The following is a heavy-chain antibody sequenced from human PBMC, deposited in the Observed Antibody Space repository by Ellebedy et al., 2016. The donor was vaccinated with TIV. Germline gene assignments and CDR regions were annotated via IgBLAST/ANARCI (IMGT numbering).Heavy chain of an antibody. J-gene: IGHJ5*02. CDR2: IFSNDEK. D-gene: IGHD3-16*01. Sequence: SGPTLVKPTQTLTLTCTVSGFSLSNARMGVSWIRQPPGKALEWLAHIFSNDEKSYSTSLKSRLTISKDTSKSQVVLTMTNMDPVDTATYYCARIPAWGRFFDPWGQGTLVTVSS. CDR1: GFSLSNARMG. V-gene: IGHV2-26*01. CDR3: ARIPAWGRFFDP.